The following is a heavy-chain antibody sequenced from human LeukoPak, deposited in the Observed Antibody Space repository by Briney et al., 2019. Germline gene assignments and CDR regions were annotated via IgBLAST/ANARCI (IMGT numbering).Heavy chain of an antibody. Sequence: HSGGSLRLSCAASGFTFSNYWMNWVRQAPGKGLEWVANIKQDGSTKNYVDSVKGRFTISRDNAKSSLYLQMNSLRAEDTAVYYCAKGHGDYGRGAFDIWGQGTMVTVSS. CDR2: IKQDGSTK. CDR1: GFTFSNYW. D-gene: IGHD4-17*01. J-gene: IGHJ3*02. V-gene: IGHV3-7*01. CDR3: AKGHGDYGRGAFDI.